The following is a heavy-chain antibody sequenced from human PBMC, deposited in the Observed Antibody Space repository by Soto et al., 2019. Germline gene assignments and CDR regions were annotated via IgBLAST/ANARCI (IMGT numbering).Heavy chain of an antibody. Sequence: EVQLVESGGGLVQPGGSLRLSCEGSGFSFRSYWMHWVRQAPGKGLGWVARSSFDGNISNYADSVKGRFTITRDNARNTVYLQMNSLRAEDTAVYFCVREPWGFSGTWYDYWGQGTLVTVSS. CDR3: VREPWGFSGTWYDY. V-gene: IGHV3-74*01. CDR1: GFSFRSYW. D-gene: IGHD6-13*01. CDR2: SSFDGNIS. J-gene: IGHJ4*02.